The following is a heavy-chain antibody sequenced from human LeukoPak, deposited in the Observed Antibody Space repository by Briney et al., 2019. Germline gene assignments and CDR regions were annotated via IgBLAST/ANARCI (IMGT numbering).Heavy chain of an antibody. V-gene: IGHV3-48*03. J-gene: IGHJ4*02. CDR1: GFTFSSYE. CDR3: ARGYSSGWYPVSYFDY. CDR2: LSRSGSTI. D-gene: IGHD6-19*01. Sequence: GDSLRHSCAACGFTFSSYEMNWVRQAPGKGLEWVSYLSRSGSTIYYADSVKGRFTISRDNAKNSLYLQMNSLRAEDTAVYYCARGYSSGWYPVSYFDYWGQGTLVTVSS.